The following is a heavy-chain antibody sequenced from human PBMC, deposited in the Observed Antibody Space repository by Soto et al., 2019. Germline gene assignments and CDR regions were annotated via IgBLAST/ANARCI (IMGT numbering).Heavy chain of an antibody. J-gene: IGHJ4*01. D-gene: IGHD3-10*01. CDR3: AXXXDYGSGASVXXXXDY. CDR1: GFTFGYYW. CDR2: IKWDASEK. Sequence: GGSLRLSCAASGFTFGYYWMSWVRXGQGRGXEWLATIKWDASEKKYVDSVKGRFTMSRDNAKNSVYLQXXXXRXXDTAVYYCAXXXDYGSGASVXXXXDYWGXXXLVTVSS. V-gene: IGHV3-7*01.